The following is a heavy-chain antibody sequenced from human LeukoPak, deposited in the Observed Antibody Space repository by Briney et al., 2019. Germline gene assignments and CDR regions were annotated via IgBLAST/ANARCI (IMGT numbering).Heavy chain of an antibody. J-gene: IGHJ4*02. V-gene: IGHV3-30*04. Sequence: GGSLRLSCAASGFTFSSYVMHWVRQAPGKGLEWVTVISNDGSDKYHADSVKGRFTSSRDNSKNTLYLQMNSLRDEDTAVYYCARDRGQWLLPLLDYWGQGTPVTVSS. D-gene: IGHD6-19*01. CDR2: ISNDGSDK. CDR3: ARDRGQWLLPLLDY. CDR1: GFTFSSYV.